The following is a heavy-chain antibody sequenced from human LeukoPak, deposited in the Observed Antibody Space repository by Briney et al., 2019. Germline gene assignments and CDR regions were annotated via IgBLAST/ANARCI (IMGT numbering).Heavy chain of an antibody. CDR2: IWYDGSNK. V-gene: IGHV3-33*06. J-gene: IGHJ4*02. Sequence: GGSLRLSXAASGFTFSSYGMHRVRQAPGKGLEWVAVIWYDGSNKYYADSVKGRFTISRDNSKNTLYLQMNSLRAEDTAVYYCAKDYYDSSGTDYWGQGTLVTVSS. CDR1: GFTFSSYG. CDR3: AKDYYDSSGTDY. D-gene: IGHD3-22*01.